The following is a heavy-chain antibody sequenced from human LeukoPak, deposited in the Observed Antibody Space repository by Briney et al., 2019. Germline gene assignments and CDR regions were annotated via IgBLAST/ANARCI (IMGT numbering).Heavy chain of an antibody. CDR2: ISAYNGNT. V-gene: IGHV1-18*01. CDR1: GYTFTSYG. D-gene: IGHD6-19*01. Sequence: ASVKVSCKASGYTFTSYGISWVRQAPGQGLEWMGWISAYNGNTNYAQKLQGRVTMTTDTSTSTAYMELRSLRSDDTAVYYCARGEAVAGLDEAFDMWGQGTMVTASS. J-gene: IGHJ3*02. CDR3: ARGEAVAGLDEAFDM.